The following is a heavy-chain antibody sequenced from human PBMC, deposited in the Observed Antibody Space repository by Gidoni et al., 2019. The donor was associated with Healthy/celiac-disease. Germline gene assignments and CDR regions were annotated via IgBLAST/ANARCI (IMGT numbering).Heavy chain of an antibody. CDR3: ARLAPSNYYYGSGGYRKGGYYYYGMDV. Sequence: QVQLQQWGAGLLKPSETLSLTCAVYGGSFSGYYWSWIRQPPGKGLEWIGEINHSGSTNYNPSLKSRVTISVDTSKNQFSLKLSSVTAADTAVYYCARLAPSNYYYGSGGYRKGGYYYYGMDVWGQGTTVTVSS. J-gene: IGHJ6*02. V-gene: IGHV4-34*01. D-gene: IGHD3-10*01. CDR2: INHSGST. CDR1: GGSFSGYY.